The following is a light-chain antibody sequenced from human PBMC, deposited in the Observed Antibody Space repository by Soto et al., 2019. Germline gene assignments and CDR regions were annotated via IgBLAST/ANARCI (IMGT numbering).Light chain of an antibody. V-gene: IGLV2-23*01. Sequence: LTQPSPLSGSSGQSITLSCTGNSSDVGSYNLVSWYQQHPGKAPKLMIYEGTKRPSGVSDRFSGSRSGNTASLTVSGLQAEDEADYYCCSYASSSTYVFGSGTKVTVL. CDR2: EGT. J-gene: IGLJ1*01. CDR3: CSYASSSTYV. CDR1: SSDVGSYNL.